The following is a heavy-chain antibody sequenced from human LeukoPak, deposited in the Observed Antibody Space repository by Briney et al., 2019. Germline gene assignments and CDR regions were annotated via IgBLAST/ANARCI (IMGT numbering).Heavy chain of an antibody. Sequence: GGSLRLSCAASGFTFSSYSMNWVRQAPGKGLEWVSSISSSSYIYYADSVKGRFTISRDNAKNSLYLQMNSLRAEDTAVYYCARDLYSGCDWYIVGRFDPWGQGTLVTVSS. CDR2: ISSSSYI. CDR1: GFTFSSYS. CDR3: ARDLYSGCDWYIVGRFDP. J-gene: IGHJ5*02. D-gene: IGHD5-12*01. V-gene: IGHV3-21*01.